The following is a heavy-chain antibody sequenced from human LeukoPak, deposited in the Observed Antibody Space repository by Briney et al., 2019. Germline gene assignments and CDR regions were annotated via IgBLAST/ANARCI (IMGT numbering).Heavy chain of an antibody. J-gene: IGHJ6*02. Sequence: GSLRLSCAASGFTFSSYAMSWVRQAPGKGLEWVSAISGSGGSTYYADSVKGRFTISRDNSKNTLYLQMNSLRAEDTAVYYCAKGQTAIQRFYYCGMDVWGQGTTVTVSS. CDR3: AKGQTAIQRFYYCGMDV. D-gene: IGHD5-18*01. CDR2: ISGSGGST. CDR1: GFTFSSYA. V-gene: IGHV3-23*01.